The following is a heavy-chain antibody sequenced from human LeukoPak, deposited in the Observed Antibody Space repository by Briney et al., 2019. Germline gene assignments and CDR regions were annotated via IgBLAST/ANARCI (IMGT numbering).Heavy chain of an antibody. J-gene: IGHJ4*02. CDR3: VRDAVMSPEVLLTAWDYFDC. D-gene: IGHD2-21*01. V-gene: IGHV3-48*03. CDR2: ISGSGRTI. Sequence: GGSLRLSCVASGFTFSSYEMNWVRQAPGKWLEWVSYISGSGRTIDYADSVKGRFTISRDNTKNSVYLQMNSLRAEDTAIYFCVRDAVMSPEVLLTAWDYFDCWGQGTLVTVSS. CDR1: GFTFSSYE.